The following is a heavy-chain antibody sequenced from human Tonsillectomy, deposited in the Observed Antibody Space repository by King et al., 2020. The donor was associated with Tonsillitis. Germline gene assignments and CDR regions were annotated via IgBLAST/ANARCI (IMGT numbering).Heavy chain of an antibody. D-gene: IGHD3-9*01. CDR3: ARDASYYDILTGYRPYYFDY. CDR1: GFTSSSYR. Sequence: VQRVESGGGLLQSGGSLRLSCSASGFTSSSYRMNWVRQAPGKGLDGVSYISSISSTMYYADSVKGLFTISRDNAKNSLYLQMNSLRAEDTAVYYCARDASYYDILTGYRPYYFDYWGQGTLVTVSS. V-gene: IGHV3-48*01. J-gene: IGHJ4*02. CDR2: ISSISSTM.